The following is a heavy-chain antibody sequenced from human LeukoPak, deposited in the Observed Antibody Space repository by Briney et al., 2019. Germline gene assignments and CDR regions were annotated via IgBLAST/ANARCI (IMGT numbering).Heavy chain of an antibody. V-gene: IGHV1-2*04. CDR1: GYTFTGYY. D-gene: IGHD3-10*01. CDR2: INPNSGGT. J-gene: IGHJ5*02. CDR3: ARDGGSGSYRGFLPSWFDP. Sequence: GASVKVSCKASGYTFTGYYMHWVRQAPGQGLEWMGWINPNSGGTNYAQKFQGWVTMTRDTSISTAYMELSRLRSDDTAVYYCARDGGSGSYRGFLPSWFDPWGQGTLVTVSS.